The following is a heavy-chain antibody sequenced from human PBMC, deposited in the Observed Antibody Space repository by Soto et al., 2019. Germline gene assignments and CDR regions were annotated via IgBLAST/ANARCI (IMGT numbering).Heavy chain of an antibody. CDR3: ARASYHCSSTSCYNRTAEYFQH. D-gene: IGHD2-2*02. V-gene: IGHV4-34*01. CDR1: GGSFSGYY. CDR2: INHSGST. Sequence: QVQLQQWGAGLLKPSETLSLTCAVYGGSFSGYYWSWIRQPPGKGLEWIGEINHSGSTNYSPSLKSRVTISVDTSKNQFSLKLSSVTAADTAVYYCARASYHCSSTSCYNRTAEYFQHWGQGTLVTVSS. J-gene: IGHJ1*01.